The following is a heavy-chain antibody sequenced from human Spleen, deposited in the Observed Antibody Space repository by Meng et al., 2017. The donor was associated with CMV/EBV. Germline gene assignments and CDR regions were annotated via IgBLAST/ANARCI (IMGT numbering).Heavy chain of an antibody. D-gene: IGHD1-26*01. J-gene: IGHJ4*02. CDR2: IKGDGSET. V-gene: IGHV3-7*01. CDR1: GFTFSSYW. CDR3: AREIVGALDY. Sequence: GESLKISCAASGFTFSSYWMSWVRQPPGKGLEWVANIKGDGSETYYVDSVKGRFTISRDNARNSLYLQMNSLRAEDTAVYYCAREIVGALDYWGQGTLVTVSS.